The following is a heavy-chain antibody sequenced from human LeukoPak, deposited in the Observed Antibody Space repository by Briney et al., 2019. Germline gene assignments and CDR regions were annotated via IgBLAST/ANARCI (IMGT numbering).Heavy chain of an antibody. D-gene: IGHD2-2*01. J-gene: IGHJ5*01. CDR1: GCTFSSHG. CDR2: ISIGGDTT. CDR3: AKEVRPNDC. V-gene: IGHV3-23*01. Sequence: GGSLRLSCAASGCTFSSHGMCWVRQAPGRGLELVSSISIGGDTTYSDSVKGRFTISRDNSKNTLYLQLDSLRAEDPATYYCAKEVRPNDCWGQGTLVTVSS.